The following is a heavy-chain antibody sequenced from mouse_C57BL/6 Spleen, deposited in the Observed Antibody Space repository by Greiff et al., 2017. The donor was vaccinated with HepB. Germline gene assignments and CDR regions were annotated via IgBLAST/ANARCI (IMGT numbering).Heavy chain of an antibody. D-gene: IGHD2-3*01. J-gene: IGHJ4*01. V-gene: IGHV1-72*01. CDR3: ARWAPFGYYVGAMDY. CDR1: GYTFTSYW. CDR2: IDPNSGGT. Sequence: QVQLQQSGAELVKPGASVKLSCKASGYTFTSYWMHWVKQRPGRGLEWIGRIDPNSGGTKYNEKFKSKATLTVDKPSSTAYMQLSSLTSEDSAVYYCARWAPFGYYVGAMDYWGQGTSVTVSS.